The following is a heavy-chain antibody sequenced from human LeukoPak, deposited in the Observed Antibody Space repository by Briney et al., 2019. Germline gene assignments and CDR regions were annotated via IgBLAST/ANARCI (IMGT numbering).Heavy chain of an antibody. J-gene: IGHJ3*02. D-gene: IGHD3-22*01. CDR1: GYSISSGFY. Sequence: SETLSLTCSVSGYSISSGFYWGWIRQPPGKGLEWIGSIFHSGRTYYNPSLKSRVTISLDTSKNQFSLKLSSVTAADTAVYYCVRANYYDTSGYSRGAFDIWGQGTMVTVSS. V-gene: IGHV4-38-2*02. CDR3: VRANYYDTSGYSRGAFDI. CDR2: IFHSGRT.